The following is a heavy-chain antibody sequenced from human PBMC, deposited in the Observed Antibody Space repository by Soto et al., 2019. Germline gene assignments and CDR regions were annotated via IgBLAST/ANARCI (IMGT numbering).Heavy chain of an antibody. J-gene: IGHJ4*02. Sequence: EVQLVESGGGLVQPGGSLRLSCAASGFTFSSNWMHWVRRVPGRGLVWVARINTDGSETTYEDSVEGRFTISRDNAKNTVYLQMSSLRVEDTAVYYCARDGEGFWGQGTLVTVSS. CDR1: GFTFSSNW. CDR3: ARDGEGF. CDR2: INTDGSET. D-gene: IGHD2-21*01. V-gene: IGHV3-74*01.